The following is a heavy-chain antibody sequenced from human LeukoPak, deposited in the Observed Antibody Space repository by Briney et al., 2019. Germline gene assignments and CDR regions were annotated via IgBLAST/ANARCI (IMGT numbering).Heavy chain of an antibody. CDR1: GYTFTSYG. V-gene: IGHV1-18*01. D-gene: IGHD3-10*01. J-gene: IGHJ4*02. CDR3: ARARKSFGELLYPPYYFDY. CDR2: ISAYNGNT. Sequence: ASVKVSCKASGYTFTSYGISWVRQATGQGLEWMGWISAYNGNTNYAQKLQGRVTMTTDTSTSTAYMELRSLRSDDTAVYYCARARKSFGELLYPPYYFDYWGQGTLVTVSS.